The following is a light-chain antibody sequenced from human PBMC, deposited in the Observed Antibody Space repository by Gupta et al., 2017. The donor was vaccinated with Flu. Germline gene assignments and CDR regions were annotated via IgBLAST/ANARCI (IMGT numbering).Light chain of an antibody. Sequence: RETNSITGSGNNIGSKSVHWYQQHPGTAPKLLIYNDSERSSGVPERFSGSKSGTSATLAISRLQAEDEADYYCAAWDTSRNGVVFGGGTKLTVL. CDR1: GNNIGSKS. CDR3: AAWDTSRNGVV. V-gene: IGLV1-44*01. J-gene: IGLJ2*01. CDR2: NDS.